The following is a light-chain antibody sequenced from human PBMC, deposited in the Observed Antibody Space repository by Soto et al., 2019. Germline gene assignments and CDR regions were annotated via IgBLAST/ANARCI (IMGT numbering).Light chain of an antibody. Sequence: EIVLTQSPGTLSLSPGDRATVSCRASQSVSSTYLSWYQQKPGQAPRLLIYAASNRATGTPVRSSGSGSGTDFTLPISRLEPVDFAVYFCQQYGSTLPITFGPGTKVEI. CDR3: QQYGSTLPIT. J-gene: IGKJ3*01. CDR1: QSVSSTY. CDR2: AAS. V-gene: IGKV3-20*01.